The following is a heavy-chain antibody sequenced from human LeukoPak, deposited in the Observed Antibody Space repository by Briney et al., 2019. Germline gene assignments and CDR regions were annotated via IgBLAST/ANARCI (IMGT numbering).Heavy chain of an antibody. Sequence: GASVKVSCKASGYTFTGYYMHWVRQAPGQGLEWVGWINPKNGGSNYAQKFQGRVTMTRDRSISTAYMELSRLTSDDTAVYYCARTRTETTDCSGGSCYYRWFDPWGQGTLVTVSS. V-gene: IGHV1-2*02. CDR1: GYTFTGYY. D-gene: IGHD2-15*01. CDR2: INPKNGGS. J-gene: IGHJ5*02. CDR3: ARTRTETTDCSGGSCYYRWFDP.